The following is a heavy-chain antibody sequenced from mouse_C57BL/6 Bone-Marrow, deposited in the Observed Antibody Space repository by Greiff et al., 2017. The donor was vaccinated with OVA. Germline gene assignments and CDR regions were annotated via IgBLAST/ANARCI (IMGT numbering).Heavy chain of an antibody. CDR2: ISSGSGTL. CDR3: ARTGTNYYAMDY. D-gene: IGHD3-3*01. J-gene: IGHJ4*01. V-gene: IGHV5-17*01. Sequence: EVKLVESGGGLVKPGGSLKLSCAASGFTFSDYGMHWVRQAPEKGLEWVAYISSGSGTLYYEDTVTGRFTISRDNAKNTLFLQMTSLRAEDTAMYYCARTGTNYYAMDYWGQGTSVTVSS. CDR1: GFTFSDYG.